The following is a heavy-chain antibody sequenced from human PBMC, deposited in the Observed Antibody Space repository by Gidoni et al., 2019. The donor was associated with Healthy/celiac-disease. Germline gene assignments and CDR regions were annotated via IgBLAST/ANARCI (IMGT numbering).Heavy chain of an antibody. CDR2: IFSNDAK. D-gene: IGHD3-10*01. CDR3: ARLYGSGSYRYFDY. V-gene: IGHV2-26*01. CDR1: GFSLSNARMG. J-gene: IGHJ4*02. Sequence: QVTLKESGPVLVKPTETLTLTCTVAGFSLSNARMGVSWIRQPPGKALEWLAHIFSNDAKSYSTSLKSRLTISKDTSKSQVVLTMTNMDPVDTATYYCARLYGSGSYRYFDYWGQGTLVTVSS.